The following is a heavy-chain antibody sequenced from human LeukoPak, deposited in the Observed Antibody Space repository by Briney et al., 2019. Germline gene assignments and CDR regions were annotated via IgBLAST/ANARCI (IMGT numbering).Heavy chain of an antibody. V-gene: IGHV1-69*13. CDR1: GGTFSSYA. CDR2: IIPIFGTA. CDR3: ARGSLLWFGELWPLDY. J-gene: IGHJ4*02. D-gene: IGHD3-10*01. Sequence: SVKVSCKASGGTFSSYAISWVRQAPGQGLEWMGGIIPIFGTANYAQKFQGRVTITADESTSTAYMELSSLRSEDTAAYYCARGSLLWFGELWPLDYWGQGTLVTVSS.